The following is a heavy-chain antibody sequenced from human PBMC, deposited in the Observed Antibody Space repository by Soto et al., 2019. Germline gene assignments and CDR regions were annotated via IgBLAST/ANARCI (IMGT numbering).Heavy chain of an antibody. V-gene: IGHV3-74*01. D-gene: IGHD2-2*01. CDR3: VRKAGASYMPAEYFQH. CDR2: IDHDGRST. Sequence: EVQLVESGGGLVQPGGSLRLSCAASGFSFSTYWMHWVRQGPGKGLVWVSSIDHDGRSTSYADSVKGRFTISRDNANNTLALQMNSLTVEDTGVYYCVRKAGASYMPAEYFQHWGQGTLVTVSS. J-gene: IGHJ1*01. CDR1: GFSFSTYW.